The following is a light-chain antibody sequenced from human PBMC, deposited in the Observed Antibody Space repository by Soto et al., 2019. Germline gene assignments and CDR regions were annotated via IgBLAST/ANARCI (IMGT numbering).Light chain of an antibody. CDR1: QAISNY. Sequence: IPLTHSQTFLSPSPSYRCTIICGASQAISNYLNWYQQKPGKAPNLLIFGAKTLQSGVPSRFSGSGYGTDFTHTITTLQPEDVGIYYCQQCHATPLTFGQGTRLEIK. V-gene: IGKV1-39*01. J-gene: IGKJ5*01. CDR2: GAK. CDR3: QQCHATPLT.